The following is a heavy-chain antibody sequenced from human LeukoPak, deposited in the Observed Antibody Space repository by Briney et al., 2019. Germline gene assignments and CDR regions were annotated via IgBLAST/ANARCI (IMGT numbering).Heavy chain of an antibody. CDR2: IYSGGTT. Sequence: GGSLRLSCAASGFTVSTNCMTWVRQAPGKGLEWVSTIYSGGTTYYADAVMGRFTISRHNSRNTLYLQMNSLRAEDTAVYYCARVDTVMAYYFDLWGQGTLVTVSS. J-gene: IGHJ4*02. CDR3: ARVDTVMAYYFDL. D-gene: IGHD5-18*01. CDR1: GFTVSTNC. V-gene: IGHV3-53*04.